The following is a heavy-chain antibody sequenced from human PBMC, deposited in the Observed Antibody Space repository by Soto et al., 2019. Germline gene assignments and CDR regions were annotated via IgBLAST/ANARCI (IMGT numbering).Heavy chain of an antibody. J-gene: IGHJ4*02. D-gene: IGHD3-9*01. CDR2: IYYSGTT. Sequence: ETLSLTCTVSGGSISSSSYYWGWIRQPPGKGLEWIGSIYYSGTTYYNPSLKSRGTISVDTSKNQFSLKLSSVTAADTAVYYCARHRGYYDILTGYYTELNFDYWGQGTLVTVSS. CDR3: ARHRGYYDILTGYYTELNFDY. CDR1: GGSISSSSYY. V-gene: IGHV4-39*01.